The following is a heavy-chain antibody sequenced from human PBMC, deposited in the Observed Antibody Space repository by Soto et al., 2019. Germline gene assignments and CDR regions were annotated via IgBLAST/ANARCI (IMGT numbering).Heavy chain of an antibody. D-gene: IGHD5-12*01. V-gene: IGHV3-23*01. Sequence: PGGSLRLSCAASGFTFSSYAMSWVRQAPGKGLEWVSAISGSGGSTYYADSVKGRFTISRDNSKNTLYLQMNSLRAEDTAVYYCAKDLWYSGYDLWGGYFDYWGQGTLVNVPS. CDR3: AKDLWYSGYDLWGGYFDY. J-gene: IGHJ4*02. CDR2: ISGSGGST. CDR1: GFTFSSYA.